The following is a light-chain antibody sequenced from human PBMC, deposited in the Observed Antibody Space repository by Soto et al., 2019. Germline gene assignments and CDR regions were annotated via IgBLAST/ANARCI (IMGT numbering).Light chain of an antibody. CDR2: DAS. CDR1: QGISSA. J-gene: IGKJ4*01. CDR3: QQFNSYTLT. V-gene: IGKV1-13*02. Sequence: AIQLTQSPSSLSASVGDRVTITCRASQGISSALAWYQQKPGKAPRLLIYDASSLESGVPSRFSGSGSGTDFTLTIGSLQPEDFATYFCQQFNSYTLTFGGGTKVDIK.